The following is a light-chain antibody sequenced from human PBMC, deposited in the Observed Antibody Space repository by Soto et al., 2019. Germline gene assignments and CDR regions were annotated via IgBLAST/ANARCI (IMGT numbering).Light chain of an antibody. CDR2: LGS. CDR1: QSLRHSNGFNY. V-gene: IGKV2-28*01. CDR3: MQALQTPWT. J-gene: IGKJ1*01. Sequence: DIVMTQSLLSLTVTPGEPASISCRSSQSLRHSNGFNYLDWYLQKPGQSPQLLIYLGSNRASGVPDRFSGSGSGTDFTLRISRVEAEDVGIYYCMQALQTPWTFGQGTKVDIK.